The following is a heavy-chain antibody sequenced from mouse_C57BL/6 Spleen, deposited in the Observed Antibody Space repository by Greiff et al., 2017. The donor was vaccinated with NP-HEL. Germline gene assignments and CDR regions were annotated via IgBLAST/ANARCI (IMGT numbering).Heavy chain of an antibody. CDR1: GFNIKDDY. CDR2: IDPENGDT. Sequence: EVQLQQSGAELVRPGASVKLSCTASGFNIKDDYMHWVKQRPEQGLEWIGWIDPENGDTEYASEFQGKATITADTSSNTAYLQLSSLTSEDTAVYYCTTLTAYSGQGTLVPVSA. J-gene: IGHJ3*01. D-gene: IGHD2-12*01. CDR3: TTLTAY. V-gene: IGHV14-4*01.